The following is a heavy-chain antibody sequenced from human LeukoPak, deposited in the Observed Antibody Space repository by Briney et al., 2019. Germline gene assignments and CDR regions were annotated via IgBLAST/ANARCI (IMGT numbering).Heavy chain of an antibody. Sequence: PGGSLRLSCAASGFTFSSHTMNWVRQAPGKGLEWVSSISSTSNTIYYADSVKGRFTISRNNAKNSLYLQMNSLRDEDTAVYYCARARGVDYWGQGTLVTVAP. CDR2: ISSTSNTI. CDR1: GFTFSSHT. CDR3: ARARGVDY. J-gene: IGHJ4*02. V-gene: IGHV3-48*02.